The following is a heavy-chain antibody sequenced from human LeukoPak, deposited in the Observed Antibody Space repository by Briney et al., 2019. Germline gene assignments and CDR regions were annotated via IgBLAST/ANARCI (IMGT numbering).Heavy chain of an antibody. D-gene: IGHD3-10*01. J-gene: IGHJ4*02. CDR1: GYTFSTYW. CDR2: INEDGSST. Sequence: GGSLRLSCAASGYTFSTYWMHGVRQGPGKGLVCVSRINEDGSSTSYAESVRGRFTISRDNAKNTLYLQMNSLRAEDTAVYYCTRDTFGARDSWGQGTLVTVSS. CDR3: TRDTFGARDS. V-gene: IGHV3-74*01.